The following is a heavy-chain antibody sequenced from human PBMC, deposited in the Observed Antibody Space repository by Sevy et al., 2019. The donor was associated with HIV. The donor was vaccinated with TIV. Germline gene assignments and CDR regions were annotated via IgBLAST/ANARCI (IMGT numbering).Heavy chain of an antibody. Sequence: GGSLRLSCAASGFTFSNYAMSWVRQTPGKGLEWVSAISGSAHRTNYTESVKGRFTFSRDNSKNMLFLQMNSLRAEDTAVYYCVKEVSEYSYSDYWGQGTLVTVSS. CDR2: ISGSAHRT. D-gene: IGHD5-18*01. CDR1: GFTFSNYA. CDR3: VKEVSEYSYSDY. J-gene: IGHJ4*02. V-gene: IGHV3-23*01.